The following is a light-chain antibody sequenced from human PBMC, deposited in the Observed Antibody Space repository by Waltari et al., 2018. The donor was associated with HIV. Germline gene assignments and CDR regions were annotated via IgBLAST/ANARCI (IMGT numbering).Light chain of an antibody. CDR3: SSFAGTNDVI. Sequence: QSALTQPPSASGSPGQSVTISCTGTSSDVGGYNYFSWYQQHPGKAPKLRIYEVSRRPSGVPDPSSGAKSGNTASLTVSGLQAEDEANYYCSSFAGTNDVIFGGGTKLTVL. CDR1: SSDVGGYNY. CDR2: EVS. J-gene: IGLJ2*01. V-gene: IGLV2-8*01.